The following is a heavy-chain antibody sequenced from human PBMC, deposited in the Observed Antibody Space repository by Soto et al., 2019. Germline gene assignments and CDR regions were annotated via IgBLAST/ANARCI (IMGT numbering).Heavy chain of an antibody. CDR1: GFTFSSYA. D-gene: IGHD2-15*01. V-gene: IGHV3-23*01. CDR2: ISGSGGST. J-gene: IGHJ4*02. CDR3: AKVNPSIMYCSGGSCYSWYFDY. Sequence: GGSLRLSCAASGFTFSSYAMSWVRQAPGKGLEWVSAISGSGGSTYHADSVKGRFTISRDNSKNTLYLQMNSLRAEDTAVYYCAKVNPSIMYCSGGSCYSWYFDYWGQGTLVTVSS.